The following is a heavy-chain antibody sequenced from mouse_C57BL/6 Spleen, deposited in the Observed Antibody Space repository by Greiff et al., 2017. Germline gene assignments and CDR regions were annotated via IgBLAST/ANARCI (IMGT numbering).Heavy chain of an antibody. Sequence: EVQLQQSGPELVKPGASVKISCKASGYSFTGYYMNWVKQSPEKSLEWIGEINPSTGGTTYNQKFKAKATLTVDKSSSTAYMQLKSLTSEDSAVYNCGRGYFDVWGTGTTVTVSS. V-gene: IGHV1-42*01. CDR1: GYSFTGYY. J-gene: IGHJ1*03. CDR3: GRGYFDV. CDR2: INPSTGGT.